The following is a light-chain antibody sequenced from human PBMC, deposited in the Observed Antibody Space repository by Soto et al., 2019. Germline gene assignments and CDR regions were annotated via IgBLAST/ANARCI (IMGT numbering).Light chain of an antibody. Sequence: DIQMTQSPSTLSASVGDRVTITCRASQSISSGLAWYQQRPGKAPKLLIYKASNLGSGVPSRFTGSGSGTEFTLTISSLQPDDFATYYCQEYSTYSRTFGQGTEVEIK. CDR1: QSISSG. V-gene: IGKV1-5*03. J-gene: IGKJ1*01. CDR2: KAS. CDR3: QEYSTYSRT.